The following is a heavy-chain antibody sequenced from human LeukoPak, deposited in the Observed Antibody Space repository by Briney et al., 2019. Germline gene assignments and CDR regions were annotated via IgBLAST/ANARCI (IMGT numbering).Heavy chain of an antibody. CDR3: ARTNSSSWYLWFDP. J-gene: IGHJ5*02. CDR2: IYYSGST. V-gene: IGHV4-59*01. D-gene: IGHD6-13*01. Sequence: SETLSPTCTVSGGSISSYYWSWIRQPPGKGLEWIGYIYYSGSTNYNPSLKSRVTISVDTSKNQFSLKLSSVTAADTAVYYCARTNSSSWYLWFDPWGQGTLITVSS. CDR1: GGSISSYY.